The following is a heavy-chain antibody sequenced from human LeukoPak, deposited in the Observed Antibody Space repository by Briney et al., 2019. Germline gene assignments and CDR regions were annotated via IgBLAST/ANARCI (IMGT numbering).Heavy chain of an antibody. J-gene: IGHJ4*02. CDR3: ARHYYDYVWGSYRASQIDY. Sequence: GESLKISCKGSGYSFTSYWIGWVRRMPGKGLEWMGIIYPGDSDTRYSPSFQGQVTISADKSISTAYLQWSSLKASDTAMYYCARHYYDYVWGSYRASQIDYWGQGTLVTVSS. V-gene: IGHV5-51*01. CDR1: GYSFTSYW. CDR2: IYPGDSDT. D-gene: IGHD3-16*02.